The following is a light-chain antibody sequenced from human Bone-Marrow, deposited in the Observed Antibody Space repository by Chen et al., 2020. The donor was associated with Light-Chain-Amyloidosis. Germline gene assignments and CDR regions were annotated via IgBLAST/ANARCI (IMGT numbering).Light chain of an antibody. CDR1: QTISSNY. J-gene: IGKJ4*01. CDR2: GSS. Sequence: EIVLTQSPGTLSLSPGEGANLSCRASQTISSNYLTWYQQKFGQAPRLLIYGSSSRATGIPDGFTGSGSGTDCTLTINRLEPEDFAMYYCQQYGTSPLTVGGGTKVEIK. V-gene: IGKV3-20*01. CDR3: QQYGTSPLT.